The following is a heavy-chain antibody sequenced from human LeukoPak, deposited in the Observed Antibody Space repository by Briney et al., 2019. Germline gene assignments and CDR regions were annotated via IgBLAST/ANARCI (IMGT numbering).Heavy chain of an antibody. J-gene: IGHJ3*02. CDR1: GFTFSSYG. V-gene: IGHV3-23*01. CDR2: ISGSGGST. D-gene: IGHD3-10*01. CDR3: ASNYGSGTLGAFDI. Sequence: GSLRLSCAASGFTFSSYGMSWVRQAPGKGLEWVSAISGSGGSTYYADSVKGRFTISRDNSKNTLYVQMNSLRAEDTAVYCCASNYGSGTLGAFDIWGQGTMVTVSS.